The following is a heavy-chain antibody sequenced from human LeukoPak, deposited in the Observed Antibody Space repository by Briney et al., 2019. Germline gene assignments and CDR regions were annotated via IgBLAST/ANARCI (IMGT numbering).Heavy chain of an antibody. J-gene: IGHJ1*01. CDR2: MSGSAGNT. CDR1: A. V-gene: IGHV3-23*01. Sequence: AXTXVRQAPGXGLEWVSAMSGSAGNTYYADSVKGRFTISRXXSKXTLYLQMNRLRAEDTAVYYXXXXXXXXDWGXXXXXXVSS. CDR3: XXXXXXXD.